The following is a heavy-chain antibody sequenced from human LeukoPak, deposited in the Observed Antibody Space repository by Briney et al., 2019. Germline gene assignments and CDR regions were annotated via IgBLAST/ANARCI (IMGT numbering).Heavy chain of an antibody. CDR1: GLTVSSNY. CDR2: IYSGGST. CDR3: AVANPYTSGWYYFDC. V-gene: IGHV3-53*01. D-gene: IGHD6-19*01. J-gene: IGHJ4*02. Sequence: GGSLRLSCAASGLTVSSNYMSWVRQAPGKGLECVSVIYSGGSTYYADSVKGRFTISRDNSGNTLYLQMNSLRAEDTAAYYCAVANPYTSGWYYFDCWGQGTLVTVSS.